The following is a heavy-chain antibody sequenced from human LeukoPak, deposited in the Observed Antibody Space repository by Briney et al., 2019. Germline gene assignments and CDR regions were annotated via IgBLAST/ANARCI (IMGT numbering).Heavy chain of an antibody. J-gene: IGHJ4*02. Sequence: GGSLRLSCAASEFTFSDYYMSWIRQAPGKGLEWVSYISSSGSTIYYADSVKGRFTISRDNAKNSLYLQMNSLRAEDTAVYYCARDPDCSGGSCYGSFDYWGQGTLVTVSS. V-gene: IGHV3-11*01. D-gene: IGHD2-15*01. CDR2: ISSSGSTI. CDR1: EFTFSDYY. CDR3: ARDPDCSGGSCYGSFDY.